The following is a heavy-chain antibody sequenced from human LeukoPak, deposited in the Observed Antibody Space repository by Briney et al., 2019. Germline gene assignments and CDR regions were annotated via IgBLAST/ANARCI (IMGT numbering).Heavy chain of an antibody. J-gene: IGHJ3*02. V-gene: IGHV3-23*01. CDR1: GITASSYA. CDR3: AKDPNGDYIGAFDM. CDR2: IGGSGDST. D-gene: IGHD4-17*01. Sequence: QPGGSLRLSCAASGITASSYAMTWVRQAPGKGLEWVSTIGGSGDSTLYADSVKGRFTISRDNFKNTLYLQMNSLRAEDTALYHCAKDPNGDYIGAFDMWGQGTMVTVSS.